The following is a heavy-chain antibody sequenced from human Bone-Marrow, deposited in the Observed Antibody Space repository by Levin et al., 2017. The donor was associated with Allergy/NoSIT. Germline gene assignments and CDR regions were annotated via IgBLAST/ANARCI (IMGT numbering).Heavy chain of an antibody. CDR1: GFTFSSYA. Sequence: GGSLRLSCAASGFTFSSYAMHWVRQAPGKGLEWVAVISYDGSNKYYADSVKGRFTISRDNSKNTLYLQMNSLRAEDTAVYYCARGGGSSWMQGDWGQGTLVTVSS. J-gene: IGHJ4*02. CDR2: ISYDGSNK. CDR3: ARGGGSSWMQGD. D-gene: IGHD6-13*01. V-gene: IGHV3-30*04.